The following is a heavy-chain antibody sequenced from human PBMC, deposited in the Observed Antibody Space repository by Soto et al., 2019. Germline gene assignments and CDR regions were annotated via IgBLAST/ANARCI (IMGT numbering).Heavy chain of an antibody. J-gene: IGHJ6*02. Sequence: RGESLKISCNGSGYSFTSYWICWVRQMPGKGLEWMGIIYPGDSDTRYSPSFQGQVTISADKSISTAYLQWSSLKASDTAMYYCARQGYSSSWFPRYGMDVWGQGTTVTVSS. CDR3: ARQGYSSSWFPRYGMDV. CDR2: IYPGDSDT. D-gene: IGHD6-13*01. V-gene: IGHV5-51*01. CDR1: GYSFTSYW.